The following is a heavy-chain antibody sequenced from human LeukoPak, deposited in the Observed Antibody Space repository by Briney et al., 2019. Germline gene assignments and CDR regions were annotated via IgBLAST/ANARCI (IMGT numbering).Heavy chain of an antibody. D-gene: IGHD3-10*01. CDR2: ISAYNGNT. V-gene: IGHV1-18*01. J-gene: IGHJ3*02. Sequence: ASVKVSCKASGDSFTSYGISWVRQAPGQGLEWMGWISAYNGNTKYAQKLQGRVTMTTDTSTSTAYMELRSLRYDDTAVYYCARGQYVLLWFGDDMGAFDIWGQGTMVTVSS. CDR3: ARGQYVLLWFGDDMGAFDI. CDR1: GDSFTSYG.